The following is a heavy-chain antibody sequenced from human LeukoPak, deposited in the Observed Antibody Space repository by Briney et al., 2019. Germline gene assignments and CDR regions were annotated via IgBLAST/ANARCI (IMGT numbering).Heavy chain of an antibody. V-gene: IGHV4-34*01. CDR2: INHSGST. CDR1: GGSFSGYY. Sequence: SETLSPTCAVYGGSFSGYYWSWIRQPPGKGLEWIGEINHSGSTNYNPSPKSRVTISVDTSKNQFSLKLSSVTAADTAVYYCARSYFASANTENWFDPWGQGTLVTVSS. D-gene: IGHD2/OR15-2a*01. CDR3: ARSYFASANTENWFDP. J-gene: IGHJ5*02.